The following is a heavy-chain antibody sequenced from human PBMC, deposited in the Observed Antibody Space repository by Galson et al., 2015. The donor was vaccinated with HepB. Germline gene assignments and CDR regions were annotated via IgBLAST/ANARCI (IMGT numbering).Heavy chain of an antibody. CDR3: AKDVGYCSAGNCYFKTFDY. Sequence: SVKVSCKASGYTFTSYGISWVRQAPGQGLEWMGWISAYNGNTNYAQKLQGRVTMTTDTSTSTAYMELRSLRSDDTAVYYCAKDVGYCSAGNCYFKTFDYWGQGTLVTVSS. V-gene: IGHV1-18*01. J-gene: IGHJ4*02. D-gene: IGHD2-15*01. CDR1: GYTFTSYG. CDR2: ISAYNGNT.